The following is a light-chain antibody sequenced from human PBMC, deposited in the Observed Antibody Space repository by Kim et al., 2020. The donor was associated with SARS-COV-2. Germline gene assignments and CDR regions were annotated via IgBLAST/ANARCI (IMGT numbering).Light chain of an antibody. CDR3: CSYAGANTFN. Sequence: GQSVTISCTGTSSDVGSYNYVSWYQQGPGKAPKLIIYDVDKGPSGVPDRFSGSKSGNTASLTISGLQNEDEADYYCCSYAGANTFNFGGGTKVTVL. J-gene: IGLJ2*01. V-gene: IGLV2-11*01. CDR2: DVD. CDR1: SSDVGSYNY.